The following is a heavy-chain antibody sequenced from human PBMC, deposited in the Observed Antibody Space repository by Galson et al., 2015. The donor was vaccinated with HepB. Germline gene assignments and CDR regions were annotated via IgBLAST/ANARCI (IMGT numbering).Heavy chain of an antibody. Sequence: SVKVSCKASGGAFSNYAISWVRQAPGQGLEWMGGIIPMFGTTNYAQIFQGRVTITADESTGTAYLELSSLRSEDTALYYCARAWYYGSGSWYYFDYWGLGTLVTVSS. J-gene: IGHJ4*02. CDR1: GGAFSNYA. V-gene: IGHV1-69*13. CDR2: IIPMFGTT. D-gene: IGHD3-10*01. CDR3: ARAWYYGSGSWYYFDY.